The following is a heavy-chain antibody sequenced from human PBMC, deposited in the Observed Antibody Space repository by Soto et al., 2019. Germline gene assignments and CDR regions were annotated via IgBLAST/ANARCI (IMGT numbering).Heavy chain of an antibody. V-gene: IGHV1-18*01. CDR1: GYTFTSYG. Sequence: ASVKVSCKASGYTFTSYGISWVRQAPGQGLEWMGWISAYNGNTNYAQKLQGRVTMTTDTSTSTAYMELRSLRSDDTAVYYCAKAWDSSGWNDAFDIWGQGTMVTVSS. CDR3: AKAWDSSGWNDAFDI. D-gene: IGHD6-19*01. J-gene: IGHJ3*02. CDR2: ISAYNGNT.